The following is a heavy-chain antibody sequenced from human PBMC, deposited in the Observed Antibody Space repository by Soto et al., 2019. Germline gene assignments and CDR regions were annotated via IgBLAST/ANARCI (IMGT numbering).Heavy chain of an antibody. CDR1: GGSVSSSPYY. D-gene: IGHD3-22*01. CDR2: IYYSGTT. V-gene: IGHV4-39*01. Sequence: SETLSLTCSVSGGSVSSSPYYWGWIRQPPGKGLEWLGTIYYSGTTSYNPSLKSRVIISVDTSNNQLFLKLRSVTAADTAVYYCARHRQYYDTSGYQQRYFDYWGQGTQVTVSS. CDR3: ARHRQYYDTSGYQQRYFDY. J-gene: IGHJ4*02.